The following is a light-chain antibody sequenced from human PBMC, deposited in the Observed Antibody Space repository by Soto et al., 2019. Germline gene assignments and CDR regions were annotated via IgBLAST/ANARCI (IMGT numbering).Light chain of an antibody. V-gene: IGKV3-20*01. CDR1: QRVSSSY. J-gene: IGKJ2*01. CDR3: QQYGSTPHT. CDR2: GAG. Sequence: EVVLALSPGTLSLSPGQKATLSCRANQRVSSSYLAWYQHQPGQAPRLLMFGAGSRATGIPGRFSGSGSGTHFTLIINKLEPEDFAVYYCQQYGSTPHTFGQGTKVDIK.